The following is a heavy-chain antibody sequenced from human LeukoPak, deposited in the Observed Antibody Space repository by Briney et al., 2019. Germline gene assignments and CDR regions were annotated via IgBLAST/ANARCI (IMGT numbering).Heavy chain of an antibody. J-gene: IGHJ4*02. CDR2: IYYITNT. CDR1: GASVGSAGYY. V-gene: IGHV4-61*08. D-gene: IGHD1-26*01. Sequence: SETLSLTCTASGASVGSAGYYWSWIRQPPGGGLEWIGYIYYITNTNYNPSLKSPLTMSVDPSKNQFSLKLNSVTAADTAVYYCARTQSQSGTYRYYFGYWGQGTVVTVSS. CDR3: ARTQSQSGTYRYYFGY.